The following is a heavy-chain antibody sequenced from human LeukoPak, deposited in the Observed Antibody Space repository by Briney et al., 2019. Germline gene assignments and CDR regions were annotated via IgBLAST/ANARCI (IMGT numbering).Heavy chain of an antibody. Sequence: GGSLRLSCAASGFTFSSYSMNWVRQAPGNGLEWVSSISSSSSYIYYADSVKGRFTISRDNAKNSLYLQMNSLRAEDTAVYYCARGGTNVDIVATTDSDFDYWGQGTLVTVSS. CDR2: ISSSSSYI. J-gene: IGHJ4*02. CDR3: ARGGTNVDIVATTDSDFDY. D-gene: IGHD5-12*01. V-gene: IGHV3-21*01. CDR1: GFTFSSYS.